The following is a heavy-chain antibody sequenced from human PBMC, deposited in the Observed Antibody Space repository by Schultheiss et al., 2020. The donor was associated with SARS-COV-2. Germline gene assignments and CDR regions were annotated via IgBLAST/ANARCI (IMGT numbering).Heavy chain of an antibody. Sequence: GESLKISCAASGFTFSSYSMNWVRQAPGKGLEWVSSISSSSSYIYYADSVKGRFTISRDNAKNSLYLQMNSLRAEDTALYYCAKDGGSYQFDYWGQGTLVTVSS. D-gene: IGHD1-26*01. J-gene: IGHJ4*02. CDR1: GFTFSSYS. CDR2: ISSSSSYI. V-gene: IGHV3-21*04. CDR3: AKDGGSYQFDY.